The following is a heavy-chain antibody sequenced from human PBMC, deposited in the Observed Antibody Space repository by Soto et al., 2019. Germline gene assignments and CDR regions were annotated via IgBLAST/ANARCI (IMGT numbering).Heavy chain of an antibody. D-gene: IGHD3-22*01. J-gene: IGHJ4*02. CDR1: GASINSGGYY. Sequence: SETLSLTCTVSGASINSGGYYWSWIRQHPGKGLEWIGYIYYSGTTYYNPSLKSRVTISLDTSKNQFSLKLSSVTTADTAVYYCARANYDSRGYHLFDYWGQGTLVTVSS. V-gene: IGHV4-31*03. CDR3: ARANYDSRGYHLFDY. CDR2: IYYSGTT.